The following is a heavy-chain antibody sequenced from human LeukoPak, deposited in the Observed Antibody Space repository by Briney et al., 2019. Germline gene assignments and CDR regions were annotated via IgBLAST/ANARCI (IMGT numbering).Heavy chain of an antibody. V-gene: IGHV4-59*01. J-gene: IGHJ4*02. CDR2: IYYRGST. Sequence: PSETLSLTCTVSGGSMNSYYWSWIRQPPGKGLEWVGYIYYRGSTSYNPSLKSRVTISVDTSKNQFSLKLSSVTAADTAVYYCARDRYSSSWYGIDYWGQGTLVTVSS. D-gene: IGHD6-13*01. CDR1: GGSMNSYY. CDR3: ARDRYSSSWYGIDY.